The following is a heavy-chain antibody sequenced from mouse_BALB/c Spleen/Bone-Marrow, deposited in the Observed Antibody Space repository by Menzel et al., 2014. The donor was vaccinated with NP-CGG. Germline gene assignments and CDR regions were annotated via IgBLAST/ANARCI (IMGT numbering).Heavy chain of an antibody. CDR3: ASPIYYDYPLFAY. V-gene: IGHV2-9*02. CDR1: GFSLTSYG. CDR2: IWAGGST. J-gene: IGHJ3*01. Sequence: VKLMESGPGLVAPSQSLSITCTVSGFSLTSYGVHWVRQPPGKGLEWLGVIWAGGSTNYNSALMSRLSISKDNSKSXVFLKMNSLQTDDTAMYYCASPIYYDYPLFAYWGQGTLVTVSA. D-gene: IGHD2-4*01.